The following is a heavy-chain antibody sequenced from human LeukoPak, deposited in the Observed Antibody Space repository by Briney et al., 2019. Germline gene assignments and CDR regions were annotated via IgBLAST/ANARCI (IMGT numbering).Heavy chain of an antibody. CDR2: IYRGEKT. Sequence: PGGSLRLSCEASGFGVSSNYINWVRQAPGKGLEWVSVIYRGEKTYYADSVKGRFNISRDRSKNRVFRQMNSLRAEDTAIYYCAGSEGGVLYCGEACYLDLWGRGNLVTVSS. CDR3: AGSEGGVLYCGEACYLDL. D-gene: IGHD2-21*01. J-gene: IGHJ4*02. V-gene: IGHV3-66*01. CDR1: GFGVSSNY.